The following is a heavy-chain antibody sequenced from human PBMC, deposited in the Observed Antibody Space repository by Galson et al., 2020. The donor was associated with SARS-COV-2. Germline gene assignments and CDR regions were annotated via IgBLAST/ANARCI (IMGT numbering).Heavy chain of an antibody. V-gene: IGHV3-13*01. CDR2: IGTAGDT. CDR1: GFTFSSYD. D-gene: IGHD4-17*01. Sequence: GGSLSLTCAASGFTFSSYDMHWVRQATGKGLEWVSAIGTAGDTYYPGSANGRFTISRENAKNSLYLQMNSLRAEDTAAYYCARGATVTTWPYYYYYMDVWGKGSTVT. CDR3: ARGATVTTWPYYYYYMDV. J-gene: IGHJ6*03.